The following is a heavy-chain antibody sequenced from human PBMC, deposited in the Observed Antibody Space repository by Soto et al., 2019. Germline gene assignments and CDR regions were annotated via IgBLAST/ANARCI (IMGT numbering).Heavy chain of an antibody. D-gene: IGHD2-2*01. J-gene: IGHJ5*02. CDR3: ARTPGWVNCSSTSCPTEGMWFDP. V-gene: IGHV3-11*06. CDR1: GFTFSDYY. Sequence: QVQLVESGGGLVKPGGSLRLSCEASGFTFSDYYMSWIRQAPGKGLEWGSYISSSSSYTNYADSVKDRFTISRDNAKNSLYLQMNSLRAEDTAVYYCARTPGWVNCSSTSCPTEGMWFDPWGQGTLVTVSS. CDR2: ISSSSSYT.